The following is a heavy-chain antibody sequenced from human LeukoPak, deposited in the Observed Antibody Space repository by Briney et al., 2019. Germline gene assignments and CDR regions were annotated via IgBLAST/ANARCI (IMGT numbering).Heavy chain of an antibody. V-gene: IGHV3-7*01. J-gene: IGHJ4*02. D-gene: IGHD3-3*01. CDR2: IKQDGSEK. CDR1: GFTFSSYW. CDR3: ASGFWSGYYPY. Sequence: GGSLRLSCAASGFTFSSYWMSWVRQAPGKGLEWVANIKQDGSEKYYVDSVKGRFTISRDNAKNSLYLQMNSLRAEDTAVYYCASGFWSGYYPYWGQGTLVTVSS.